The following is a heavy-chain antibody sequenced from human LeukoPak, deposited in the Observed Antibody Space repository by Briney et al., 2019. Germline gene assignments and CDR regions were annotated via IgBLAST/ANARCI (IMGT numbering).Heavy chain of an antibody. D-gene: IGHD2-15*01. CDR1: GGTLSSYA. J-gene: IGHJ4*02. CDR2: IIPIFGTA. V-gene: IGHV1-69*13. Sequence: ASVKVSCKASGGTLSSYAISWVRQAPGQGLEWMGGIIPIFGTANYAQKFQGRVTITADESTSTAYMELSSLRCEDTAVYYCASPGTHCSGGSCYIDYWGQGTLVTVSS. CDR3: ASPGTHCSGGSCYIDY.